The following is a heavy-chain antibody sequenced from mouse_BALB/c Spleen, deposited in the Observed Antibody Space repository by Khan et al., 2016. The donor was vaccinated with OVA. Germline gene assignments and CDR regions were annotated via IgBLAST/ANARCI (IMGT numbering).Heavy chain of an antibody. CDR2: ISNGGGST. J-gene: IGHJ2*01. CDR1: GFTFSSYI. Sequence: EVELVESGGGLVQPGGSLKLSCAASGFTFSSYIMSWVRQTPEKRLEWVAYISNGGGSTYYLDTVKGRFTISSDNAKNTLYLQMISLKSEDTAMYYCARHGNYVSFDYWGQGTTLTVSS. CDR3: ARHGNYVSFDY. V-gene: IGHV5-12-2*01. D-gene: IGHD2-1*01.